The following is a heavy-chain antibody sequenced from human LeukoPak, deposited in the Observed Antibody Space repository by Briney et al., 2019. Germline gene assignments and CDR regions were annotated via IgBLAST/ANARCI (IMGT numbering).Heavy chain of an antibody. D-gene: IGHD3-16*01. J-gene: IGHJ4*02. CDR1: GYSFSSFW. CDR2: LNEDGGIT. CDR3: TRDIGGRSAY. Sequence: GGSLRLSCEGSGYSFSSFWMHWVRQAPGGGLVWVSRLNEDGGITNYADFAKGRFTISRDNARNTLYLQMNSLSADDTAVYYCTRDIGGRSAYWGQGALVTVSS. V-gene: IGHV3-74*01.